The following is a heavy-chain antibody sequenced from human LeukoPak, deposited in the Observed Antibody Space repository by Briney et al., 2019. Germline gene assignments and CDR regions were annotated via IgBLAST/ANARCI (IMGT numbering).Heavy chain of an antibody. CDR2: ISYDGSNK. J-gene: IGHJ4*02. D-gene: IGHD5-12*01. V-gene: IGHV3-30-3*01. Sequence: GGSLRLSCAASGFTFSSYAMHWVRQAPGEGLEWVAVISYDGSNKYYADSVKGRFTISRDTSKNTLYLQMNSLRDEDTAVYYCARDNIVATFDYWGQGTLVTVSS. CDR3: ARDNIVATFDY. CDR1: GFTFSSYA.